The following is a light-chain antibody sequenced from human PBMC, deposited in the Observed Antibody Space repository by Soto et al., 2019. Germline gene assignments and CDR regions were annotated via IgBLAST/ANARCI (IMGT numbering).Light chain of an antibody. J-gene: IGLJ2*01. CDR2: GNT. CDR3: SSYTTYNTVV. Sequence: QSVLTQPPSVSGALGQRVTISCTGSSSNIGAGYDVHWYQQFPGTAPKLLIFGNTNRPSGVPDRFSGSKSGTSASLAITGLQAEDEADYYCSSYTTYNTVVFGGGTKLTVL. CDR1: SSNIGAGYD. V-gene: IGLV1-40*01.